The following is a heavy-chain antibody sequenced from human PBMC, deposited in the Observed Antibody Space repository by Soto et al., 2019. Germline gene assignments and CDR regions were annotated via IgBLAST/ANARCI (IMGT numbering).Heavy chain of an antibody. J-gene: IGHJ4*02. CDR1: GYTFTGHW. Sequence: PGESLKISCQGSGYTFTGHWISWVRQMPGKGLEWMGRIDPSDSYTDYSPTVQGHVTMSADKSKDTAYLQWSSLQASDTAVYYCTRHTGYDSSLDYWGQGTLVTVSS. CDR3: TRHTGYDSSLDY. V-gene: IGHV5-10-1*01. D-gene: IGHD5-12*01. CDR2: IDPSDSYT.